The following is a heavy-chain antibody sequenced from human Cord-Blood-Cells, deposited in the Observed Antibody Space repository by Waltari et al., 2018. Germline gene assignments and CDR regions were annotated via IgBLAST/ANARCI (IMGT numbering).Heavy chain of an antibody. D-gene: IGHD6-6*01. CDR2: KNPNSGNT. CDR3: ARGQGSSSSVGY. V-gene: IGHV1-8*02. CDR1: GYTFTSHD. Sequence: QVQLVQSGAEVKKPGASVKVSCKASGYTFTSHDINWGRQATGQGLEEIAWKNPNSGNTGDAQKFEGRVTMTRNTSISTAYMELSSRRFEDTAVYYCARGQGSSSSVGYWGQGTLVTVSS. J-gene: IGHJ4*02.